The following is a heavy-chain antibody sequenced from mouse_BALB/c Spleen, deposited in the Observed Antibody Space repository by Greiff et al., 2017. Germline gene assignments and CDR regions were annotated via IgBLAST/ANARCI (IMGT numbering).Heavy chain of an antibody. Sequence: VMLVESGPGLVQPSQSLSITCTVSGFSLTSYGVHWVRQSPGKGLEWLGVIWSGGSTDYNAAFISRLSISKDNSKSQVFFKMNSLQANDTAIYYCASNLLLPLYAMDYWGQGTSGTVSS. V-gene: IGHV2-2*02. J-gene: IGHJ4*01. CDR3: ASNLLLPLYAMDY. CDR2: IWSGGST. CDR1: GFSLTSYG. D-gene: IGHD1-1*01.